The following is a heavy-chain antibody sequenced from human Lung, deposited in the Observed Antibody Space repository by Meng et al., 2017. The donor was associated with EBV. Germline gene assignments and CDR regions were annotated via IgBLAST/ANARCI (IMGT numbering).Heavy chain of an antibody. CDR3: ARDEGGWLTAPDY. J-gene: IGHJ4*02. Sequence: QVLLLQLGAEGKKPGSPWKVSCKASGGTFSSYTISWVRQAPGQGLEWMGRIIPILGIANYAQKFQDRVTITADKSTSTAYMELSSLRSEDTAVYYCARDEGGWLTAPDYWGQGTLVTVSS. D-gene: IGHD5-24*01. V-gene: IGHV1-69*08. CDR2: IIPILGIA. CDR1: GGTFSSYT.